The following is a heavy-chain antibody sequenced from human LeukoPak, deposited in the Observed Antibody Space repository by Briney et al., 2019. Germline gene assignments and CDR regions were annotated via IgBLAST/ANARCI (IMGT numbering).Heavy chain of an antibody. J-gene: IGHJ3*02. V-gene: IGHV3-66*01. D-gene: IGHD6-19*01. CDR2: IYSGGST. Sequence: GGSLRLSCAASGFTVSSNYMSWVRQAPGKGLEWVSVIYSGGSTYYADSVKGRFTISRDNSKNTLYLQMNSLRAEDTAVYYCARGARGSGWRVFDIWGQGTMVTVSS. CDR3: ARGARGSGWRVFDI. CDR1: GFTVSSNY.